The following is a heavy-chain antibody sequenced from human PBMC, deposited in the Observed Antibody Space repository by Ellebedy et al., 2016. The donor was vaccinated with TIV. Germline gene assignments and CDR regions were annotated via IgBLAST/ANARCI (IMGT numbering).Heavy chain of an antibody. D-gene: IGHD3-22*01. J-gene: IGHJ4*02. CDR3: AVMTVG. CDR1: GFTFSSHW. CDR2: IKSDGTT. V-gene: IGHV3-74*01. Sequence: GGSLRLSXAASGFTFSSHWVHWVRQAPGKGLVWVSRIKSDGTTTYADSVKGRFTISRDNAKNTVYLQMNSLRVEDMAVYYCAVMTVGWGQGTLVTVYS.